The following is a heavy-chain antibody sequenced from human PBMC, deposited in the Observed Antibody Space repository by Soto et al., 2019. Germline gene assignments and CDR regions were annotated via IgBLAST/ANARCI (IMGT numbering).Heavy chain of an antibody. CDR3: AREPSGTSRFYFDY. J-gene: IGHJ4*02. CDR2: IYYSGST. V-gene: IGHV4-31*03. Sequence: PSETLSLTCTVSGGSISSGGYYWSWIRQHPGKGLEWIGYIYYSGSTYYNPSLKSRVTISVDTSKNQFSLKLSSVTAADTAVYYCAREPSGTSRFYFDYWGQGTLVTVSS. D-gene: IGHD1-1*01. CDR1: GGSISSGGYY.